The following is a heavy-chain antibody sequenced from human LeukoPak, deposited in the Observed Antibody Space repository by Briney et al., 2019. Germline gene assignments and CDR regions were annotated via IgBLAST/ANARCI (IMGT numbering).Heavy chain of an antibody. CDR3: ARLYYYYGMDV. V-gene: IGHV4-59*04. J-gene: IGHJ6*02. Sequence: PSETLSLTCTVSGGSISSYYWSWIRQPPGKGLEWIGYIYYSGSTYYNPSLKSRVTISVDTSKNQFSLKLSSVTAADTAVYYCARLYYYYGMDVWGQGTTVTVSS. CDR2: IYYSGST. CDR1: GGSISSYY.